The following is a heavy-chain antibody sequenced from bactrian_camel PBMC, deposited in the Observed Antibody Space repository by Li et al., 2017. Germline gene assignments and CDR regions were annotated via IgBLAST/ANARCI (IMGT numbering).Heavy chain of an antibody. CDR2: INDIATGT. CDR1: GFTFSGYA. V-gene: IGHV3S31*01. D-gene: IGHD3*01. Sequence: DVQLVESGGGSVQAGGSLRLSCAASGFTFSGYAMSWVRQAPGKGLEWVSGINDIATGTYYPNSVKGRFTIPRDNVKNKLYLKLNSLKNEDTAKYHCVNLDNGALPNWGQGTQVTVS. J-gene: IGHJ4*01. CDR3: VNLDNGALPN.